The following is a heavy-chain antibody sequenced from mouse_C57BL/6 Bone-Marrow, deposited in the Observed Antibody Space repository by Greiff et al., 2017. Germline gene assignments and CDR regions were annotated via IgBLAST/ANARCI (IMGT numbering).Heavy chain of an antibody. D-gene: IGHD4-1*01. CDR2: ILPGSGST. Sequence: VKLQQSGAELMKPGASVKLSCKATGYTFTGYWIEWVKQRPGHGLEWIGEILPGSGSTNYNEKFKGKATSTADTSSNTAYMQLSSLTTEDSAIYYCARGGTNLIDWYFDVWGTGTTVTVSS. CDR1: GYTFTGYW. J-gene: IGHJ1*03. CDR3: ARGGTNLIDWYFDV. V-gene: IGHV1-9*01.